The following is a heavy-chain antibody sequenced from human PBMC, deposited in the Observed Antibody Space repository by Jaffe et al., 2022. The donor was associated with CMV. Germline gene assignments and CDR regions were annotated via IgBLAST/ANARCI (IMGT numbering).Heavy chain of an antibody. CDR1: GYSFTSYW. CDR2: IYPGDSDT. D-gene: IGHD5-18*01. Sequence: EVQLVQSGAEVKKPGESLKISCKGSGYSFTSYWIGWVRQMPGKGLEWMGIIYPGDSDTRYSPSFQGQVTISADKSISTAYLQWSSLKASDTAMYYCARLRGGGYSYGLPRDAFDIWGQGTMVTVSS. V-gene: IGHV5-51*01. J-gene: IGHJ3*02. CDR3: ARLRGGGYSYGLPRDAFDI.